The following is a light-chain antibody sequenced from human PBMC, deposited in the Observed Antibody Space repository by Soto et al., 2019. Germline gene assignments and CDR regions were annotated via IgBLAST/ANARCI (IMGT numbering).Light chain of an antibody. CDR3: QHWYSTPPT. J-gene: IGKJ1*01. CDR2: AAS. CDR1: QSISRY. Sequence: TQSPSSQSASVGDKVTSPCLASQSISRYLAWYQQKPGKAPKLLIYAASSLHTGVPSRFSGSGSGTDFTLTISSLKYEDFATYYCQHWYSTPPTFGQGTKVDIK. V-gene: IGKV1-39*01.